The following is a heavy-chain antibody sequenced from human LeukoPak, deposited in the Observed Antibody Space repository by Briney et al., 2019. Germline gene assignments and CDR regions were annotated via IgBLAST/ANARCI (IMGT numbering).Heavy chain of an antibody. J-gene: IGHJ4*02. Sequence: TLSLTCTVSGGSVSSGGYYWSWIRQHPGKGLEWIGYIYYSGSTYYNPSLKSRVTISVDTSKNQFSLKLSSVTAADTAVYYCARDSGTHSLDYWGQGTLVTVSS. V-gene: IGHV4-31*03. CDR3: ARDSGTHSLDY. CDR2: IYYSGST. CDR1: GGSVSSGGYY. D-gene: IGHD6-25*01.